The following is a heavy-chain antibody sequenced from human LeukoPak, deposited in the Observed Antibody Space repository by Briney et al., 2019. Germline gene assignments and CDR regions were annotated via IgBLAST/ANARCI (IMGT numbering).Heavy chain of an antibody. CDR2: TRNKANSYTT. CDR1: GFTFDDYA. J-gene: IGHJ6*03. CDR3: AREAGDRYYYYYYMDV. V-gene: IGHV3-72*01. D-gene: IGHD4-17*01. Sequence: GGSLTLSCAASGFTFDDYAMHWVRQAPGKGLEWVGRTRNKANSYTTEYAASAKGRFTISRDDSKTSVYLQINSLKTEDTAVYYCAREAGDRYYYYYYMDVWGKGTTVTVSS.